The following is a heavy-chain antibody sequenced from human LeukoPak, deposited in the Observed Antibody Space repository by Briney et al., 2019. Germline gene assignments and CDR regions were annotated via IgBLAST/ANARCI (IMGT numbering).Heavy chain of an antibody. J-gene: IGHJ6*03. Sequence: GGSLRLSCAASGFTFSSYAMSWVRQAPGKGLEWVSAISGSGGSTYYADSVKGRFTISRDNSKNTLYLQMNSLRAEDTAVYYCAKDRGRVDYPIYYYYYYMDVWGKGTTVTVSS. D-gene: IGHD4-11*01. CDR3: AKDRGRVDYPIYYYYYYMDV. CDR2: ISGSGGST. V-gene: IGHV3-23*01. CDR1: GFTFSSYA.